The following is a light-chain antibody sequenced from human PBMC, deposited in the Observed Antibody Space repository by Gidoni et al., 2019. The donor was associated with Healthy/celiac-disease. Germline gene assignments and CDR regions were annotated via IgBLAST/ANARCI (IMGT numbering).Light chain of an antibody. CDR2: DAS. CDR3: QQRSNWPWT. V-gene: IGKV3-11*01. CDR1: QSVSSY. Sequence: EIVLTQSPATLSLSPGERATLSCRASQSVSSYLAWYQQKHGQAPRLLIYDASNRATGIPARFSGSGSGTAFTLTISSLEPEDFAVYYCQQRSNWPWTFGQGTKVEIK. J-gene: IGKJ1*01.